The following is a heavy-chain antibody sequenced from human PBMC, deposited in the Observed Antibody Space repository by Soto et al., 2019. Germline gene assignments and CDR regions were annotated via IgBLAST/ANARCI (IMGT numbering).Heavy chain of an antibody. Sequence: QVQLVESGGGVVQPGRSLRLSCAASGFTFSSYAMHWVRQAPGKGLEWVAVISYDGSNKYYADSVKGRFTISRDNSKNTLYLQMNSLRAEDTAVYYCARDGKNEDYSNYLGPPNWGQGTLVTVSS. V-gene: IGHV3-30-3*01. CDR3: ARDGKNEDYSNYLGPPN. J-gene: IGHJ4*02. CDR1: GFTFSSYA. CDR2: ISYDGSNK. D-gene: IGHD4-4*01.